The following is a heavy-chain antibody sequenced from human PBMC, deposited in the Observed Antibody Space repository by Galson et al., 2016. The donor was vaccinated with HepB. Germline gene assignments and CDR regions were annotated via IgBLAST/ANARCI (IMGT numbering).Heavy chain of an antibody. CDR3: ARGGTGRLAYYYYGMDV. CDR2: IYTGGGT. Sequence: KGLEWVSVIYTGGGTYYADSVKGRFTISRDNSKNTVNLQMNNLRTEDTAVYYCARGGTGRLAYYYYGMDVWGPGTTVTVSS. D-gene: IGHD1-1*01. V-gene: IGHV3-66*02. J-gene: IGHJ6*02.